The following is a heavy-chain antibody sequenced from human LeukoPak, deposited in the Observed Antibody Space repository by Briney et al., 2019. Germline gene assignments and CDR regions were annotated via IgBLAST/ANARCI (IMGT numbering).Heavy chain of an antibody. CDR2: ITGNGDTI. Sequence: GGSLRLSCAAFGFTFRTYAMNWVRQAPGKGLEWVSLITGNGDTIQYADSVKGRFTISRDNSKNTLYLQMNNVRAEDTAMYYCATSQDPWGGARDYWGQGTLVTVSS. J-gene: IGHJ4*02. V-gene: IGHV3-23*01. CDR1: GFTFRTYA. D-gene: IGHD3-16*01. CDR3: ATSQDPWGGARDY.